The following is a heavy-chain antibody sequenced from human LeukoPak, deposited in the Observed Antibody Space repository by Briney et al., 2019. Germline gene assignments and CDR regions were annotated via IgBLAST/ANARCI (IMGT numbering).Heavy chain of an antibody. CDR3: ARMFSSSFDY. Sequence: PGGSLRLSCAASGFTFSSYEMNWVRQAPGKGLEWVSYISTRGSTIYYADSVEGRFTISRDNAKNSLYLQMNSLRAEDTAVYYCARMFSSSFDYWGQGTLVTVSS. V-gene: IGHV3-48*03. CDR2: ISTRGSTI. D-gene: IGHD6-13*01. J-gene: IGHJ4*02. CDR1: GFTFSSYE.